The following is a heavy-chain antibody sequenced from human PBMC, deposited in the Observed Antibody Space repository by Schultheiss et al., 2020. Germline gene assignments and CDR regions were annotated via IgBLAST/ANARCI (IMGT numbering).Heavy chain of an antibody. CDR2: ISYDGSNK. D-gene: IGHD3-22*01. V-gene: IGHV3-30*03. Sequence: GGSLRLSCAASGFTFSSYGMHWVRQAPGKGLEWVAVISYDGSNKYYADSVKGRFTISRDNAKNSLYLQMNSLRAEDTALYYCARHTFDSSGYYDYWGQGTLVTVSS. CDR3: ARHTFDSSGYYDY. CDR1: GFTFSSYG. J-gene: IGHJ4*02.